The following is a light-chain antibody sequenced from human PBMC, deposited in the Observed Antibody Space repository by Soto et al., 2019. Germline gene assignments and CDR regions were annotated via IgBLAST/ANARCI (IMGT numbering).Light chain of an antibody. J-gene: IGKJ5*01. Sequence: DIQMSQSPSSLSASVGDRVTITCQASQDISNYLNWYQQKPGKAPKLLIYDASNLETGVPSRVSGSGSGTDFTFTISSLQPEDIATYYCQHYDNLITFGQGTRLEIK. CDR1: QDISNY. CDR3: QHYDNLIT. V-gene: IGKV1-33*01. CDR2: DAS.